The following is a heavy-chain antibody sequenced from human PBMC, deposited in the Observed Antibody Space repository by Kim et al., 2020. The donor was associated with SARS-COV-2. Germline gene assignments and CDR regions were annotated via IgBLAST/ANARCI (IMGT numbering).Heavy chain of an antibody. CDR1: GGSISSSSYY. V-gene: IGHV4-39*01. CDR2: IYYSGST. Sequence: SETLSLTCTVSGGSISSSSYYWVWIRQPPGKGLEWIGSIYYSGSTYYNPSLKSRVTISVDTSKNQFSLKLNSVTAADTAVYYCARIPFDSSGYYPPERFDPWGQGTLVTVSS. J-gene: IGHJ5*02. CDR3: ARIPFDSSGYYPPERFDP. D-gene: IGHD3-22*01.